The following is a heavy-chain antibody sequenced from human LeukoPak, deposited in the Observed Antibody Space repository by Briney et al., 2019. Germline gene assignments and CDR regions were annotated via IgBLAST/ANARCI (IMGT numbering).Heavy chain of an antibody. CDR2: IYHSGST. V-gene: IGHV4-4*02. CDR3: ARETAHYYDTSRGWFDP. Sequence: SETLSLTCAVFGGSISSSSWWSWVRQPPGKGLEWIGEIYHSGSTNYNPSLRSRVTLSVDKSKNQFSLKLSSVTAADTAVYYCARETAHYYDTSRGWFDPWGQGTLVTVSS. D-gene: IGHD3-22*01. J-gene: IGHJ5*02. CDR1: GGSISSSSW.